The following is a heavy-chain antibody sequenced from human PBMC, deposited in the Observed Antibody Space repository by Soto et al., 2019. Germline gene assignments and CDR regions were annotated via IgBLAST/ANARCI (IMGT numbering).Heavy chain of an antibody. CDR1: GYSFTSYW. V-gene: IGHV5-51*01. D-gene: IGHD2-21*02. J-gene: IGHJ4*02. CDR3: ARGHSYYYSSPASYPFDF. CDR2: IYPGDSDT. Sequence: GESLKISCKGSGYSFTSYWIGWVRQMPGKGLEWMGIIYPGDSDTRYSPSFQGQVTISADKSLSTAYLEWSSLKASDTAIYFCARGHSYYYSSPASYPFDFWGQGTLVTVSS.